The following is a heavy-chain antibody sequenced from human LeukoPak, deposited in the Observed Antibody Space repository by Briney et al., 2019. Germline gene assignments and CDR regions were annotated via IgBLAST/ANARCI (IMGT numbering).Heavy chain of an antibody. V-gene: IGHV3-30*18. D-gene: IGHD4-17*01. CDR2: ISNDGSNK. CDR1: GGTFISNG. Sequence: ARSLRRSSVAAGGTFISNGVHCGRHAPAKKVEGVAVISNDGSNKSYADSVKGRFTISRGNSKNTLYLQMNSLRAEDTAVYYCAKGRCTFDIWGQGTMVTVSS. J-gene: IGHJ3*02. CDR3: AKGRCTFDI.